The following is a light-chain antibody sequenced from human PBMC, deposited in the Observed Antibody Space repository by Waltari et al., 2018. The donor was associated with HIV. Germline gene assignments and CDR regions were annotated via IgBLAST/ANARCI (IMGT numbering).Light chain of an antibody. J-gene: IGKJ5*01. CDR3: QQYGGSPPGVT. CDR1: QSILHSSYNRNY. V-gene: IGKV4-1*01. Sequence: DIVLTQSPDSLAVSLGERATINCKSSQSILHSSYNRNYLAWYQQKPGQPPMLLIHWASTRESGVPDRFSGSGSGTDFTLTISSLQAEDVAVYYCQQYGGSPPGVTFGQGTRLEIK. CDR2: WAS.